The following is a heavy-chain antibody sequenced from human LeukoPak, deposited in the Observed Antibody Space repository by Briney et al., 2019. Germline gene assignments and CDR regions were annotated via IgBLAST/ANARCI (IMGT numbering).Heavy chain of an antibody. V-gene: IGHV3-30*04. CDR2: ISYDGSNK. CDR3: ARYSRANYGDYVDGFDY. CDR1: GFTFSSYA. Sequence: PGRSLRLSCAASGFTFSSYAMHWVRQAPGKGLEWVAVISYDGSNKYYADSVKGRFTISRDNSKNTLYLQMNSLKAEDTAVYYCARYSRANYGDYVDGFDYWGQGTLVTVSS. D-gene: IGHD4-17*01. J-gene: IGHJ4*02.